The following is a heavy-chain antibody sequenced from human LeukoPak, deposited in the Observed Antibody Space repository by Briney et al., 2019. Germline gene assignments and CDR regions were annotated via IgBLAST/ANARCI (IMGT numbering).Heavy chain of an antibody. CDR1: GGPITSSNYF. V-gene: IGHV4-39*07. D-gene: IGHD2-2*01. Sequence: SDTPSLPCTVSGGPITSSNYFWGWIPQSPGKGVEWNGSDYYNGSTYYNPSLKSRVTISVETSKIQFSLKLSSVTAADSAVYYCAGDSCSSTSCRRKFDNWGQGTLVTVSS. J-gene: IGHJ4*02. CDR2: DYYNGST. CDR3: AGDSCSSTSCRRKFDN.